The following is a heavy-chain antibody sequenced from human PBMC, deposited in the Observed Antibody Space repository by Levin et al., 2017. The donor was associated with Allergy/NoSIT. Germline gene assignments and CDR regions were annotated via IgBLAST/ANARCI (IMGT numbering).Heavy chain of an antibody. CDR2: ISGSGSII. J-gene: IGHJ4*02. Sequence: GGSLRLSCAASGFTFSDYYMSWIRRAPGKGLEWVSYISGSGSIIYYSDSVKGRFTISRDNAKNSLYLQLNSLRGEDTAVYFCARVDRCGSDCYILDSWGQGTLVTVSS. V-gene: IGHV3-11*01. CDR3: ARVDRCGSDCYILDS. D-gene: IGHD2-21*02. CDR1: GFTFSDYY.